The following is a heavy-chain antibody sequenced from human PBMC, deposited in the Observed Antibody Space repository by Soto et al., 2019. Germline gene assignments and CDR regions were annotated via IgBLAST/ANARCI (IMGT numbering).Heavy chain of an antibody. CDR3: AKVIHCGGDCFPSYYFDY. V-gene: IGHV4-31*03. J-gene: IGHJ4*02. Sequence: SETLSLTCTVSGGSISSGGYYWSWIRQHPGKGLEWIGYIYYSGSTYYNPSLKSRVTISVDTSKNQFSLKLSSVTAADTAVYYCAKVIHCGGDCFPSYYFDYWGQGTLVTGS. CDR2: IYYSGST. D-gene: IGHD2-21*02. CDR1: GGSISSGGYY.